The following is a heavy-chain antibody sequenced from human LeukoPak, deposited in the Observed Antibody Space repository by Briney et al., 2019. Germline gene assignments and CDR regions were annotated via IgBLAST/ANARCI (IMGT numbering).Heavy chain of an antibody. V-gene: IGHV4-30-2*01. D-gene: IGHD1-26*01. Sequence: SETLSLTCTVSGGSISSGGYYWSWIRQPPGKGLEWIGYSYHSGSTYYNPSLKSRVTISVDRSKNQFSLKLSSVTAADTAVYYCAREDSVGATTAAFDIWGQGTMVTVSS. CDR3: AREDSVGATTAAFDI. J-gene: IGHJ3*02. CDR2: SYHSGST. CDR1: GGSISSGGYY.